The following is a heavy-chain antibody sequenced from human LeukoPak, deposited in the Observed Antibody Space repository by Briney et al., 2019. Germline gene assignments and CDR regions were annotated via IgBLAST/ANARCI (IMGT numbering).Heavy chain of an antibody. CDR2: ISGSGGST. CDR1: GFTFSSYA. CDR3: ATSRRAAAGYYFDY. Sequence: GGSLRLSCAASGFTFSSYAMSWVRQAPGKGLEWVSAISGSGGSTYYADSVKGRFTISRDYSKNTLYLQMNSLRAEDTAVYYCATSRRAAAGYYFDYWGQGTLVTVSS. J-gene: IGHJ4*02. V-gene: IGHV3-23*01. D-gene: IGHD6-13*01.